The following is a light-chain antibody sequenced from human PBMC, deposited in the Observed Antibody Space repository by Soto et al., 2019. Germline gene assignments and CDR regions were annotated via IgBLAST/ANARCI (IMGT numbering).Light chain of an antibody. CDR1: SSNIGTNT. V-gene: IGLV1-44*01. CDR3: AAWDVSFVV. J-gene: IGLJ2*01. Sequence: QSVLTQPTSASGTPGQGITISCSGGSSNIGTNTVTWYQQLPGTAPRLLIYSDNQRPSGVPDRFSGPKSGTSASLAISGLQSEDEADYYCAAWDVSFVVFGGGTQLTVL. CDR2: SDN.